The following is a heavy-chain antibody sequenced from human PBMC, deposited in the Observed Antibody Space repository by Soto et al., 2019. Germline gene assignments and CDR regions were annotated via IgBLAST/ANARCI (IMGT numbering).Heavy chain of an antibody. CDR3: AGKQAAAVANNWFDP. J-gene: IGHJ5*02. CDR2: ISAYNGNT. V-gene: IGHV1-18*04. CDR1: GYTFTSYG. D-gene: IGHD6-13*01. Sequence: QVQLVQSGAEVKKPGASVKVSCKASGYTFTSYGISWVRQAPGQGLEWMGWISAYNGNTNYAQKLQGRVTMTTDTSTSTAYMELRSLRSDDTAVYYCAGKQAAAVANNWFDPWGQGTLVTVSS.